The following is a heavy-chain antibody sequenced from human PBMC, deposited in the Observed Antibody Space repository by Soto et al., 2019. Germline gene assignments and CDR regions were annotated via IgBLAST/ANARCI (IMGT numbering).Heavy chain of an antibody. J-gene: IGHJ4*02. D-gene: IGHD3-3*01. CDR2: INPGNSDT. CDR1: ESTFTNYW. Sequence: GESLKISCKGSESTFTNYWIGWARQMPGKGLEWMGIINPGNSDTRYSPYFQGQVTISADKSINTAYLQWSSLQASDTAMHYCARHLIFDKGWPRFFDYYGQGTLVTVSS. V-gene: IGHV5-51*01. CDR3: ARHLIFDKGWPRFFDY.